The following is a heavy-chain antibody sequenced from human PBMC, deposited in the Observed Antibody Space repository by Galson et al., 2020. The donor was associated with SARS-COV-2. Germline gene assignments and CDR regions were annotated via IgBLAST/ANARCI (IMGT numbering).Heavy chain of an antibody. D-gene: IGHD1-26*01. J-gene: IGHJ3*02. V-gene: IGHV3-30*04. CDR3: TRDVSGGASDI. Sequence: GGSLRLSCAASGFTFTNYAMHWVRQAPGKGLEWLTVISHDGKIQVYADSVKGRFTISRDNSGNMVFLQIVSLRPDDTALYYCTRDVSGGASDIWGQGTMVTGSS. CDR2: ISHDGKIQ. CDR1: GFTFTNYA.